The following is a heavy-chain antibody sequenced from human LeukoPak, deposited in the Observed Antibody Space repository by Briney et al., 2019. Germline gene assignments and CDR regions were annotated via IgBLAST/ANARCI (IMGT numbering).Heavy chain of an antibody. J-gene: IGHJ3*02. CDR1: GITFSRSW. V-gene: IGHV3-15*01. CDR3: TTHYGSGSFDAFDI. Sequence: PGGSLRLSCAASGITFSRSWMSWVRQAPGKGLEWVGRIKSKNDDGTTDYAAPVRGRFTISRDDSKNTLYLQMNSLKTEDTAVYYCTTHYGSGSFDAFDIWGQGTMVTVSS. CDR2: IKSKNDDGTT. D-gene: IGHD3-10*01.